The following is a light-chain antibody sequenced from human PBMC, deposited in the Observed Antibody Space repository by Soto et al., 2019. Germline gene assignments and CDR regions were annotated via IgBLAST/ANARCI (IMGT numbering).Light chain of an antibody. J-gene: IGKJ1*01. CDR1: QSVSSTY. CDR2: GAS. Sequence: EIVLTQSPGTLSLSPGEGATLSCRASQSVSSTYLDWYQQKPGQAPRLLIYGASSRATGIPDRFSGSGSGTDFTLTISRLEPEDFAVYSCQQYSSSPRTFGQGTKVDI. CDR3: QQYSSSPRT. V-gene: IGKV3-20*01.